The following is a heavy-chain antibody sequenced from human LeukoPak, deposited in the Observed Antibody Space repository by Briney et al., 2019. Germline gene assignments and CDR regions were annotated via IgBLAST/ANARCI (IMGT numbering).Heavy chain of an antibody. CDR3: ARGSPLSSSGAEYFQH. V-gene: IGHV5-51*01. D-gene: IGHD6-13*01. CDR2: IYPGDSDT. J-gene: IGHJ1*01. CDR1: GYSFTSYW. Sequence: GESLKISCKGSGYSFTSYWIGWVRQMPGKGLEWMGVIYPGDSDTRYSPSFQGQVTISADKSISTAYLQWSSLKASDTAMYHCARGSPLSSSGAEYFQHWGQGTLVTVSS.